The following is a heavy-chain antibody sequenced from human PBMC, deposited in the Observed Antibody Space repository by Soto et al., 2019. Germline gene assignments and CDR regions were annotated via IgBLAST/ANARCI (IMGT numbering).Heavy chain of an antibody. CDR2: IIPIFGTA. Sequence: SSVKLSCKASVGTFSSYAISWVRQAPGQGLEWMGVIIPIFGTANYAQKCHGRAAIAADECTSTACMVLCSLGSDDTAVQYCGVRLQYYCFGMDVLGRGITVTVSS. D-gene: IGHD2-15*01. V-gene: IGHV1-69*13. J-gene: IGHJ6*04. CDR1: VGTFSSYA. CDR3: GVRLQYYCFGMDV.